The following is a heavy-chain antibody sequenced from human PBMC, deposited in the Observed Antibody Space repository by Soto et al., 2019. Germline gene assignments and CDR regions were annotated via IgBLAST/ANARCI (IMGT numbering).Heavy chain of an antibody. J-gene: IGHJ4*02. Sequence: PVGSLRLSCAASGFTFSSYAMSWVRQAPGKGLEWVSAISGSGGSTYYADSVKGRFTISRDNSKNTLYLQMNSLRAEDTAVYYCAKAHSGDGYNYGFDYWGQGTLVTVSS. CDR1: GFTFSSYA. CDR3: AKAHSGDGYNYGFDY. CDR2: ISGSGGST. D-gene: IGHD5-12*01. V-gene: IGHV3-23*01.